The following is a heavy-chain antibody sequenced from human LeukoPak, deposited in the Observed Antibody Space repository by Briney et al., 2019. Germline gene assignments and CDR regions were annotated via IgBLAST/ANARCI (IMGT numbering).Heavy chain of an antibody. CDR2: IYYSGTT. V-gene: IGHV4-39*07. CDR1: GGSISSSPYY. D-gene: IGHD5-18*01. Sequence: PSETLSLTCTVSGGSISSSPYYWGWILQPPGKGLEWIGSIYYSGTTHYSPSLESRVTISVDTSKNQFSLKLASVTAADTAIYYCEKGAGGFSYYNWFDPWGQGALVTVSS. CDR3: EKGAGGFSYYNWFDP. J-gene: IGHJ5*02.